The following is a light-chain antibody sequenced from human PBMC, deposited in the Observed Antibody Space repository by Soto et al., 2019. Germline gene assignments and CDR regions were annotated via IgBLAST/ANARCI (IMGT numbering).Light chain of an antibody. CDR3: QKYNSAPRT. CDR2: AAS. V-gene: IGKV1-27*01. Sequence: DIQMTQSPSSLSASVGDRVTITCRASQDISNYLAWYQQKPGKVPKLLIYAASTLQSGVPSRFSGSGSGTYFTLTISSLQHEDVATYYCQKYNSAPRTFGGETKVEIK. J-gene: IGKJ4*01. CDR1: QDISNY.